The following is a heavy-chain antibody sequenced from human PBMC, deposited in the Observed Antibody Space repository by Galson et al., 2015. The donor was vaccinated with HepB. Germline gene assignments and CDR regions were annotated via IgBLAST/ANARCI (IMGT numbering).Heavy chain of an antibody. CDR1: GGSISSSSYY. V-gene: IGHV4-39*07. CDR3: ASDMGATRAEYYY. J-gene: IGHJ4*02. CDR2: IYYSGST. D-gene: IGHD1-26*01. Sequence: SETLSLTCTVSGGSISSSSYYWGWIRQPPGKGLEWIGSIYYSGSTYYNPSLESRLTISVDTSKNQFFLKLTSVTAADAAVYYCASDMGATRAEYYYWGQGTLVTVSS.